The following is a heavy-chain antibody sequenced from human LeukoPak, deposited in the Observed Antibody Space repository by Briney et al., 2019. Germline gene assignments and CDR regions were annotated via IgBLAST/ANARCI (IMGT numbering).Heavy chain of an antibody. D-gene: IGHD3-22*01. CDR3: ARAIYDSSGYYYDY. Sequence: RASVKVSCKASGYTFTGYYIHWVRQAPGQGLEWMGRINPKSGGTNSAQRFQGRVTMTRDTSINTAYMELSSLRSDDTAVYYCARAIYDSSGYYYDYWGQETLVTVSS. V-gene: IGHV1-2*06. CDR1: GYTFTGYY. CDR2: INPKSGGT. J-gene: IGHJ4*02.